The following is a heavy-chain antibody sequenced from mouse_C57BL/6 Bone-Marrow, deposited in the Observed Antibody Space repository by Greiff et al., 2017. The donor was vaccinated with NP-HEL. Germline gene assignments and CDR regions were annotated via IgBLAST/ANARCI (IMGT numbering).Heavy chain of an antibody. CDR2: INPNNGGT. J-gene: IGHJ2*01. Sequence: VQLQQSGPELVKPGASVKMSCKASGYTFTDYNMHWVKQSHGKSLEWIGYINPNNGGTSYNQKFKGKATLTVNKSSSTAYMELRSLTSEDSAVDYCARGNYYGSSWGYWGQGTTLTVSS. V-gene: IGHV1-22*01. CDR1: GYTFTDYN. CDR3: ARGNYYGSSWGY. D-gene: IGHD1-1*01.